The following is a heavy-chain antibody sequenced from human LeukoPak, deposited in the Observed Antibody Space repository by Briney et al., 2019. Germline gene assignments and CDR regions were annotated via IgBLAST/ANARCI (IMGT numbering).Heavy chain of an antibody. D-gene: IGHD3-10*01. CDR3: ARGGPIYYYGMDV. CDR1: GFTFSSYW. Sequence: QAGGSLRLSCAASGFTFSSYWMHWVRQAPGKGLVWVSRINSDGSSTSYTDSVKGRFTISRDNAKNTLYLQMNSLRAEDTAVYYCARGGPIYYYGMDVWGKGTTVTVSS. CDR2: INSDGSST. V-gene: IGHV3-74*01. J-gene: IGHJ6*04.